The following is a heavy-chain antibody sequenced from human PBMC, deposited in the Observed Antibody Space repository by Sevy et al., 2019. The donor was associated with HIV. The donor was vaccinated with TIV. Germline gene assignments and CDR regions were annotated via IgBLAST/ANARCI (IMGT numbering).Heavy chain of an antibody. CDR1: GFIFSTYT. D-gene: IGHD2-15*01. V-gene: IGHV3-23*01. CDR2: ISGSGGST. J-gene: IGHJ6*02. CDR3: AKGDRTFYGLDV. Sequence: GGYLRLSCAASGFIFSTYTMTCVRQAPGKGLEWVSGISGSGGSTYYADSLKGRFTIFRDNSKSTVHLQMNSLRAEETAVYYCAKGDRTFYGLDVWGQGTTVTVSS.